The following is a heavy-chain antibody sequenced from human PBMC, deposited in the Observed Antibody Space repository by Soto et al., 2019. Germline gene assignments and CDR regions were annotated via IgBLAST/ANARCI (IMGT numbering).Heavy chain of an antibody. J-gene: IGHJ6*02. Sequence: GGSLRLSCAASGFSFSNAWMSWFRQAPGKGLEWVGRIKSKTDGGTTDYAAPVKGRITISRDDSKNMLYLQMNSLKTEDTAVYYCTTGGYGSGSYYYYYYYGIDVWGQG. CDR2: IKSKTDGGTT. CDR3: TTGGYGSGSYYYYYYYGIDV. V-gene: IGHV3-15*01. CDR1: GFSFSNAW. D-gene: IGHD3-10*01.